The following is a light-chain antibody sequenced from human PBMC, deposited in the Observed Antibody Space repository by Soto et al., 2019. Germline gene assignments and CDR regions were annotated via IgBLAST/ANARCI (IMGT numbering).Light chain of an antibody. J-gene: IGKJ1*01. V-gene: IGKV3-20*01. CDR1: QSISSSY. CDR2: GAS. Sequence: EIVLTQSPGTLSLSPGERATLSCRASQSISSSYLAWFQQKPGQAPRPLIYGASNRATGTPGRFSGSGSGTDFTLTISRLEPEDFAVYYCQQYGTSSWTFGQGTKVEIK. CDR3: QQYGTSSWT.